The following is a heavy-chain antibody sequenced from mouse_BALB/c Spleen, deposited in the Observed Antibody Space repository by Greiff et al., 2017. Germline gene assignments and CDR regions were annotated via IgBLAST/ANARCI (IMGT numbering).Heavy chain of an antibody. CDR1: GFSLTSYG. D-gene: IGHD2-2*01. Sequence: QVQLKESGPGLVAPSQSLSITCTVSGFSLTSYGVHWVRQPPGKGLEWLGVIWAGGSTNYNSALMSRLSISKDNSKSQVFLKMNSLQTDDTAMYYCARERGYGYDSYYAMDYWGQGTSVTVSS. CDR2: IWAGGST. CDR3: ARERGYGYDSYYAMDY. V-gene: IGHV2-9*02. J-gene: IGHJ4*01.